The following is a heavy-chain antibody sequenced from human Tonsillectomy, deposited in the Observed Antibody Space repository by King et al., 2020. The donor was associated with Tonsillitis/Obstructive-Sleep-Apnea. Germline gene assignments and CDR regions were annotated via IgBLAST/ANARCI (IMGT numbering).Heavy chain of an antibody. D-gene: IGHD2-2*01. CDR2: ISADNGNT. J-gene: IGHJ6*03. CDR3: ARDSQYCSSTSCYDLYYYYYMDV. CDR1: GYTFTSYG. Sequence: QLVQSGAEVKKPGASVKVSCKASGYTFTSYGISWVRQAPGQGLEWMGWISADNGNTNYAQKLQGRVTMTTDTPTSTAYMELRSLRSDATAGYYCARDSQYCSSTSCYDLYYYYYMDVWGKGTTVTVSS. V-gene: IGHV1-18*01.